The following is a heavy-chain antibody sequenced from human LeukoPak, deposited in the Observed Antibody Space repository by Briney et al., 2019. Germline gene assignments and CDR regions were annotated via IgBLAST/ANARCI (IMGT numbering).Heavy chain of an antibody. CDR3: GRVLSGSYRSLDY. CDR2: INFDGSST. Sequence: GGSLRLSCGASGFTFSNYWMHWVRQAPGKGLVWVSRINFDGSSTSYADSVKGRFTISRDNAKNTLYLQMDSLRAEDTAVYYCGRVLSGSYRSLDYWGQGTLVTVSS. D-gene: IGHD1-26*01. V-gene: IGHV3-74*01. J-gene: IGHJ4*02. CDR1: GFTFSNYW.